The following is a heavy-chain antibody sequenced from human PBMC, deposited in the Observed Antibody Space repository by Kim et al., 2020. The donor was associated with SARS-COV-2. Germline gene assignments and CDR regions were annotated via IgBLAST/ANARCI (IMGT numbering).Heavy chain of an antibody. CDR1: GFTLSNYW. D-gene: IGHD3-10*01. CDR3: ARGGVRGAVFDY. V-gene: IGHV3-7*03. J-gene: IGHJ4*02. Sequence: GGSLRLSCAASGFTLSNYWMSWVRQAPGKGPEWVANIKPDGSDQYYVDSVEGRFTISRDNAKSPLSRQMNSLRAEDTALYYCARGGVRGAVFDYWGQGTL. CDR2: IKPDGSDQ.